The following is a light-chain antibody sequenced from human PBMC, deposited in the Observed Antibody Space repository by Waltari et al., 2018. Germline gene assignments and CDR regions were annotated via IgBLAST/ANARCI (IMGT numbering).Light chain of an antibody. V-gene: IGKV2-28*01. J-gene: IGKJ2*01. CDR1: QSLLYENGYNY. CDR3: MQALQTPYT. CDR2: LGS. Sequence: DIVMPQSPLSLPVSPGESASISCSSSQSLLYENGYNYLDWYLQKPGQSPQVLIYLGSIRASGVPDRFSGSGSGTDFTLKISRVEAEDVGIYYCMQALQTPYTFGQGTKMEV.